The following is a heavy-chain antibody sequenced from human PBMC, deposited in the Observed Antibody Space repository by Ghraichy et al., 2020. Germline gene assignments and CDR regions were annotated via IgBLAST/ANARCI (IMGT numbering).Heavy chain of an antibody. V-gene: IGHV3-23*01. CDR1: GFTFSSYA. D-gene: IGHD3-9*01. J-gene: IGHJ4*02. CDR2: ISGTGGST. CDR3: ATRPYYDILTGYGGLDF. Sequence: GSLRLSCAASGFTFSSYAMRWVRQAPGKGLEWVSAISGTGGSTYYADSVKGRFTISRDNSKNTLYLQINSLRAEDTAVYYCATRPYYDILTGYGGLDFWGQGTLVTVSS.